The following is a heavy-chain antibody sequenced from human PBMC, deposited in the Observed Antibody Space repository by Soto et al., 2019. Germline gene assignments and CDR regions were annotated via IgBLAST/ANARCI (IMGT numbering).Heavy chain of an antibody. V-gene: IGHV3-30*18. D-gene: IGHD6-25*01. CDR1: GFTFSSYG. CDR2: ISYDGSNK. CDR3: AKERNSSEAYFDF. Sequence: GGSLRLSCAASGFTFSSYGMHWVRQAPGKGLEWVAVISYDGSNKYYADSVKGRFTISRDNSKNTLYLQMNSLRAEDTAVYYCAKERNSSEAYFDFWGPGTLVTVSS. J-gene: IGHJ4*02.